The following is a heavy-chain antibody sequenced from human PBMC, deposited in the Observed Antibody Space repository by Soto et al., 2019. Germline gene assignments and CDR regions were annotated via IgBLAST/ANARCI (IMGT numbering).Heavy chain of an antibody. CDR1: GGSITSSSYY. V-gene: IGHV4-61*05. CDR3: ARTLYDSVVPPPSELHL. Sequence: SETLSLTCTVSGGSITSSSYYWGWIRQPPGKGLEWIGYIHLSGSTTYNPSLRSRVTISVDTSKNQFSLKLTSVTAADSARYYCARTLYDSVVPPPSELHLWGQGALVTSPQ. CDR2: IHLSGST. D-gene: IGHD3-22*01. J-gene: IGHJ1*01.